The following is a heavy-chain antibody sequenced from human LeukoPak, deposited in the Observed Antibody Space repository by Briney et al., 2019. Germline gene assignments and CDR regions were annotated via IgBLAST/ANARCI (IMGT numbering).Heavy chain of an antibody. Sequence: GGSLRLSCAASGFTFSSYAMSWVRQAPGKGLEWVSAISGSGGSTYYADSVKGRFTISRDNAKNTLYLQMNSLRVEDTAVYYCVRDKGSSFDYWGQGTLVTVSS. CDR2: ISGSGGST. V-gene: IGHV3-23*01. J-gene: IGHJ4*02. CDR1: GFTFSSYA. CDR3: VRDKGSSFDY.